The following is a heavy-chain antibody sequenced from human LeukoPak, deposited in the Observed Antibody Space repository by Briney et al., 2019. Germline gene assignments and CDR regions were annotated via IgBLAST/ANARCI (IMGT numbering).Heavy chain of an antibody. J-gene: IGHJ4*02. V-gene: IGHV3-21*01. CDR2: ISSSSSYI. D-gene: IGHD5-12*01. Sequence: GGSLRLSCAASGFTFSSYAMHWVRQAPGKGLEWVSSISSSSSYIYYVDSVKGRFTISRDNAKNSLYLQMNSLRAEDTAVYYCARDRYGGYAFDYWGQGTLVTVSS. CDR1: GFTFSSYA. CDR3: ARDRYGGYAFDY.